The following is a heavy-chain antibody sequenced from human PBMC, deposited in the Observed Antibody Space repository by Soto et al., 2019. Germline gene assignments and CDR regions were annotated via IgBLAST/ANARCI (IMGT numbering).Heavy chain of an antibody. CDR2: ISGSGCST. Sequence: GGSLRLSCAASGFTFSSYAMSWVRQAPGKGLEWVSAISGSGCSTYYADSVKGRFTISRDNSKNTLYLQMNSLRAGDSAVDYCAKDQMYSSSSGGYWGQGTMVSVSS. D-gene: IGHD6-6*01. CDR1: GFTFSSYA. CDR3: AKDQMYSSSSGGY. V-gene: IGHV3-23*01. J-gene: IGHJ4*02.